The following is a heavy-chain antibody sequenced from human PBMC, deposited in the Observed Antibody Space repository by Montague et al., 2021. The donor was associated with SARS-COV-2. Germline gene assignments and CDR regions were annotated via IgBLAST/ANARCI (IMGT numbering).Heavy chain of an antibody. CDR3: ARHLAISGPAAVSDY. CDR2: IHYSGIT. V-gene: IGHV4-39*01. J-gene: IGHJ4*02. Sequence: TLSLTCTVSGDSISSGYFYWGWIRQPPGKGLEWVGTIHYSGITYYNPSLKSRVTISVDTSRNQFSLKLSSVTAADTAVYYCARHLAISGPAAVSDYWGQGTLVTVSS. CDR1: GDSISSGYFY. D-gene: IGHD2-2*01.